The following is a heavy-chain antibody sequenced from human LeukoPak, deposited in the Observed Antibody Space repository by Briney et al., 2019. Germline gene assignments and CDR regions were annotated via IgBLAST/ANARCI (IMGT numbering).Heavy chain of an antibody. CDR2: ISGSGDST. CDR3: ARSGYGDYDY. Sequence: GGSLRLSCAASGFTFSSYAMSWVRQAPGKGLEWVSGISGSGDSTYYADSVKGRFTISRDNSKNTLYLQMNSLRAEDTAVYYCARSGYGDYDYWGQGTRVTVSS. CDR1: GFTFSSYA. J-gene: IGHJ4*02. D-gene: IGHD4-17*01. V-gene: IGHV3-23*01.